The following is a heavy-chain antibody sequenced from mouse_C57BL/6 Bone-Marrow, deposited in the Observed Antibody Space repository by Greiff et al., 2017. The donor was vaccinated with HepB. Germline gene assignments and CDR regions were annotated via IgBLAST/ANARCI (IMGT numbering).Heavy chain of an antibody. J-gene: IGHJ1*03. CDR3: ARDAGDYYGSRYWYFDV. CDR1: GFTFSDFY. CDR2: SRNKANDDTT. D-gene: IGHD1-1*01. V-gene: IGHV7-1*01. Sequence: EVMLVESGGGLVQSGRSLRLSCATSGFTFSDFYMEWVRQAPGKGLEWIAASRNKANDDTTEYSASVKGRFIVSRDTSQSILYLQMNALRAEDTAIYYCARDAGDYYGSRYWYFDVWGTGTTVTVSS.